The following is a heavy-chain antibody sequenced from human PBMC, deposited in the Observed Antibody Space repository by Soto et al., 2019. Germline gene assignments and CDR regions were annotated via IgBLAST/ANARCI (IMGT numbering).Heavy chain of an antibody. CDR2: IKSKTNGGKT. Sequence: PGGSPRLSCATSGFTFSNPWMSWVRQAPGKGPEWVGRIKSKTNGGKTDNAAPVKGRFTISRHDSKNTLYLQINSLKTEDTTGYYCTTAVQTGKYFYYYGMDVWGQGTTVTVSS. V-gene: IGHV3-15*01. CDR3: TTAVQTGKYFYYYGMDV. D-gene: IGHD1-1*01. CDR1: GFTFSNPW. J-gene: IGHJ6*02.